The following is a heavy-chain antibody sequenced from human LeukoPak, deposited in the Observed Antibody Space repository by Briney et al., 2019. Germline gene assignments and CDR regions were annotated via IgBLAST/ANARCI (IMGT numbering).Heavy chain of an antibody. CDR1: GGSISSYY. D-gene: IGHD3-22*01. CDR2: IYYSGST. CDR3: ARKGYDSSGYYYTDY. V-gene: IGHV4-59*08. Sequence: SETLSLTCTVSGGSISSYYWSWIRQPPGKGLGWIGYIYYSGSTNYNPSLKSRVTISVDTSKNQFSLKLSSVTAADTAVYYCARKGYDSSGYYYTDYWGQGTLVTVSS. J-gene: IGHJ4*02.